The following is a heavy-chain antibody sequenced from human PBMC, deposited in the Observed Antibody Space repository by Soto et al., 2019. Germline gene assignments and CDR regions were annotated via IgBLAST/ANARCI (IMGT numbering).Heavy chain of an antibody. D-gene: IGHD3-22*01. J-gene: IGHJ4*02. V-gene: IGHV1-18*01. CDR3: ARVVVTSYGVLDY. CDR2: ITYNGDT. Sequence: QVQLVQSGAEVKKPGASVKVSCKASGYTFTSYGISWVRQAPGQGLEWMGWITYNGDTNYPQKLQGRVTMTTDTSTSTAYMELRSLRSDDTAMYYCARVVVTSYGVLDYWGQGTLVTVSS. CDR1: GYTFTSYG.